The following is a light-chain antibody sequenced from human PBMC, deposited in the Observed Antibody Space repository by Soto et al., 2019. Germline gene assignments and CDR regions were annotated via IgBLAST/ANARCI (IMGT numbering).Light chain of an antibody. CDR2: RSN. J-gene: IGLJ3*02. Sequence: QSVLTQPPSASGTPGQRVTISCSGSSSNIGSDTVNWYQQLPGTAPKLLIHRSNQRPSGVPGRFSGSKSGTPASLAISGLQPEDEADYHCASWDASLNGWVFGGGTKVTVL. CDR1: SSNIGSDT. CDR3: ASWDASLNGWV. V-gene: IGLV1-44*01.